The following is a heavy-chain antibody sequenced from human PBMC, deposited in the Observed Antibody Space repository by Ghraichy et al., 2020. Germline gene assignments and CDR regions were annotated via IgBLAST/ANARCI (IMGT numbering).Heavy chain of an antibody. V-gene: IGHV1-2*02. D-gene: IGHD2-15*01. J-gene: IGHJ4*02. CDR2: INSDNGNT. Sequence: ASVKVSCKASGYSFADSYVHWVRQAPGQGLEWMGCINSDNGNTDYGQKFQGRVTMTRDKSINTLYMELSSLTSDDTATYFCTREQWYFASWGQGTLVIVSS. CDR1: GYSFADSY. CDR3: TREQWYFAS.